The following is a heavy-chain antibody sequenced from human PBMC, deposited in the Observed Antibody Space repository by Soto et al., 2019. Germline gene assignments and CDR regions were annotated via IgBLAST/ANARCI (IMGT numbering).Heavy chain of an antibody. V-gene: IGHV4-39*01. CDR1: GGSISSSAHY. CDR3: ARQAYQYDTNSFGY. Sequence: SETLSLTCTVSGGSISSSAHYWGWIRQPPGKGLDWIGIIYYTGSAYYSPSLKSRVTISIDTSKNQFSLSLRSVTAADTAMYYCARQAYQYDTNSFGYWGQGTLVTVSS. CDR2: IYYTGSA. J-gene: IGHJ4*02. D-gene: IGHD2-8*01.